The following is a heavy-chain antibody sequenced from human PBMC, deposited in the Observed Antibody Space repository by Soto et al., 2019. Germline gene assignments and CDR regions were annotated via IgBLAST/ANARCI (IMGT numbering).Heavy chain of an antibody. CDR3: AKDSAAERFLEWFYGMDV. J-gene: IGHJ6*02. V-gene: IGHV3-23*01. CDR1: GFTFSSYA. D-gene: IGHD3-3*01. CDR2: ISGRGGSI. Sequence: PGGSLRLSCAASGFTFSSYAMSCVRQAPGKGQEWVSAISGRGGSIYYADSVKGRFTISRDNSKNMLYLQMNSLRAEDTAVYYCAKDSAAERFLEWFYGMDVWGQGTTVTVSS.